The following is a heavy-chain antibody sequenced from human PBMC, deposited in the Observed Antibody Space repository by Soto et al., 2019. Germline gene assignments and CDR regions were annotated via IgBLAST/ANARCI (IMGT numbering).Heavy chain of an antibody. CDR1: GYTFTGYY. V-gene: IGHV1-2*04. J-gene: IGHJ4*02. CDR2: INPNSGGT. CDR3: ARSPPLGGDQTFAY. Sequence: GASVKVSCKASGYTFTGYYMHWVRQAPGQGLEWMGWINPNSGGTNYAQKFQGWVTMTRDTSISTAYMELSRLRSDDTAVYYCARSPPLGGDQTFAYWGQGTLVTVSS. D-gene: IGHD2-21*02.